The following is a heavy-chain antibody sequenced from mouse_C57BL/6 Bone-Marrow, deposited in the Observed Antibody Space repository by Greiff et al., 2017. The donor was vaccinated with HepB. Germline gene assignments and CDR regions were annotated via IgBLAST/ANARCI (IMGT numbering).Heavy chain of an antibody. J-gene: IGHJ3*01. D-gene: IGHD1-2*01. CDR3: ARSSLFAY. Sequence: VQRVESGAELVRPGTSVKVSCKASGYAFTNYLIEWVKQRPGQGLEWIGVINPGSGGTNYNEKFKGKATLTADKSSSTAYMQLSSLTSEDSAVYFCARSSLFAYWGQGTLVTVSA. CDR1: GYAFTNYL. CDR2: INPGSGGT. V-gene: IGHV1-54*01.